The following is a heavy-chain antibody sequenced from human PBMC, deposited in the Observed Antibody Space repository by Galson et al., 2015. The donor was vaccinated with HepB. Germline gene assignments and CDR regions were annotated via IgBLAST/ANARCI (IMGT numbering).Heavy chain of an antibody. V-gene: IGHV1-2*06. CDR2: INPNSGGT. J-gene: IGHJ4*02. CDR1: GYTFTGYY. CDR3: ARSPVGSGYEADY. D-gene: IGHD5-12*01. Sequence: SVKVSCKAPGYTFTGYYMHWVRQAPGQGLEWMGRINPNSGGTNYAQKFQGRVTMTRDTSISTAYMELSRLRSDDTAVYYCARSPVGSGYEADYWGQGTLVTVSS.